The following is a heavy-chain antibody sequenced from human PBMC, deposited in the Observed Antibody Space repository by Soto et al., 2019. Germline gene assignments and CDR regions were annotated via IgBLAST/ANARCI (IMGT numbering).Heavy chain of an antibody. Sequence: SVKVSCKASGGTFSSYAISWVRQAPGQGLEWMGGIIPVFGTANYAQKFQGRVTITADESTSTAYMELSSLRSEDTAVYYCAWRRGYSGYDSHPTFDYWGQGTLVTVSS. CDR2: IIPVFGTA. D-gene: IGHD5-12*01. J-gene: IGHJ4*02. CDR1: GGTFSSYA. V-gene: IGHV1-69*13. CDR3: AWRRGYSGYDSHPTFDY.